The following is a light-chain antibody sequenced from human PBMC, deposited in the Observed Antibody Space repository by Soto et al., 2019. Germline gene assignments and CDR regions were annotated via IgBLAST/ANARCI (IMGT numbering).Light chain of an antibody. V-gene: IGLV2-14*01. CDR1: SSDVGAYNY. Sequence: QSVLTQPASVSGPPGQSITISCTGTSSDVGAYNYVSWYQHHPGKAPRLVIYDVTNRPSGISDRFSGSKSGNTASLTISGLLAESEADYYCTSYTSTSTYVFVTGTKLTAL. CDR3: TSYTSTSTYV. CDR2: DVT. J-gene: IGLJ1*01.